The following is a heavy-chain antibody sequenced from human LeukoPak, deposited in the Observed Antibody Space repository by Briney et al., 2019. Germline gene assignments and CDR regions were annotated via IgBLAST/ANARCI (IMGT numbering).Heavy chain of an antibody. J-gene: IGHJ4*02. CDR1: GESFSGYY. Sequence: SETLSLTCAVYGESFSGYYWSWIRQPPGKGLEWIGEINHSGSTNYNPSLKSRVTISVDTSKNQFSLKLSSVTAADTAVYYCARIPSRYYYDSSGSTDYWGQGTLVTVSS. V-gene: IGHV4-34*01. D-gene: IGHD3-22*01. CDR3: ARIPSRYYYDSSGSTDY. CDR2: INHSGST.